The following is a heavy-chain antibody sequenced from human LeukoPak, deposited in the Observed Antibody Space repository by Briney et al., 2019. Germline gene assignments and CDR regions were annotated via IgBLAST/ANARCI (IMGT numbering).Heavy chain of an antibody. CDR1: GFTFSRHS. J-gene: IGHJ6*03. D-gene: IGHD3-3*01. CDR3: ARDADVAGQFLEWLPAYYYYYMDV. Sequence: GGSLRLSCAASGFTFSRHSMHWVRQAPGKGLGWVAVISYDGSNKYYADSVKGRFTISRDSSRNTVYLQMNSLRSEDTAVYYCARDADVAGQFLEWLPAYYYYYMDVWGKGTTVTVSS. V-gene: IGHV3-30*01. CDR2: ISYDGSNK.